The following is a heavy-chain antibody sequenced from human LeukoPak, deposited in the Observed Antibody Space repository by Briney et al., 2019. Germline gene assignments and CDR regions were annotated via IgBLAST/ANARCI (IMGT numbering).Heavy chain of an antibody. CDR1: GLTFSSYS. CDR2: ISGNGGST. CDR3: AKRSVDAFDI. Sequence: PGGSLTLSCPASGLTFSSYSMSWLRQAPGKGLEWVSSISGNGGSTYYADSVKGRFTISRDNSKNTLYLQMNSLRAEDTAVYYCAKRSVDAFDIWGQGTMVTVSS. V-gene: IGHV3-23*01. J-gene: IGHJ3*02.